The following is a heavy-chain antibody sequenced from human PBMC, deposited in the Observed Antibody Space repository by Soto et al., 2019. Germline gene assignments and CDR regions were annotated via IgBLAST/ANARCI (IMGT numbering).Heavy chain of an antibody. D-gene: IGHD3-9*01. J-gene: IGHJ6*02. CDR3: ARAVVLTFTRFYDMDV. Sequence: QVQLVQSGAEVKTPGSSVKVSCKASGGTFSSYSINWVRQAPGQGLEWMGRLIPMFGTIDYAQRFQGRVTFTADESTSTASMEVTNLTSEDTAVYYCARAVVLTFTRFYDMDVWGQGTTVTVSS. CDR2: LIPMFGTI. CDR1: GGTFSSYS. V-gene: IGHV1-69*18.